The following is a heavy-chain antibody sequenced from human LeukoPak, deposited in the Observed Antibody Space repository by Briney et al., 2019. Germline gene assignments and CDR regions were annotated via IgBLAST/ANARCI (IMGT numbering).Heavy chain of an antibody. D-gene: IGHD3-22*01. CDR1: GFTFSSYS. CDR3: ARDLYQYYYDSSGFDY. Sequence: XXAAXGFTFSSYSMXWVRQAPGKGLEXVSSISSSSSYIYYAESVKGRFTISRDNDKNSLYMQMNRLRGEDTAVYYCARDLYQYYYDSSGFDYWGQGTLVTVSS. CDR2: ISSSSSYI. J-gene: IGHJ4*02. V-gene: IGHV3-21*01.